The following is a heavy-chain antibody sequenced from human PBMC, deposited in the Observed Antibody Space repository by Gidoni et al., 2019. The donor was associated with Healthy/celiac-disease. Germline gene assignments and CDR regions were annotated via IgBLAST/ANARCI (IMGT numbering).Heavy chain of an antibody. D-gene: IGHD3-3*01. CDR3: ARGRPVLRFLEWLFYWFDP. CDR2: INHSGST. Sequence: QVQLQQWGAGLLKPSETLSLTCAVYGGSFSGYYWSWIRQPPGKGLEWIGEINHSGSTNYNPSLKSRVTISVDTSKNQFSLKLSSVTAADTAVYYCARGRPVLRFLEWLFYWFDPWGQGTLVTVSS. V-gene: IGHV4-34*01. J-gene: IGHJ5*02. CDR1: GGSFSGYY.